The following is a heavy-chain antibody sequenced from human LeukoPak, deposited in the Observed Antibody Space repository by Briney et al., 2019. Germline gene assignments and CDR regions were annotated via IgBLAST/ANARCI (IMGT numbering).Heavy chain of an antibody. D-gene: IGHD4-17*01. CDR3: ASQYGDYIPCLDY. CDR1: GYTFTGYY. J-gene: IGHJ4*02. V-gene: IGHV1-2*02. CDR2: INPNSGGT. Sequence: GASVKVSCKASGYTFTGYYMHWARQAPGQGLEWMGWINPNSGGTNYAQKFQGRVTMTRDTSISTAYMELSRLRSDDTAVYYCASQYGDYIPCLDYWGQGTLVTVSS.